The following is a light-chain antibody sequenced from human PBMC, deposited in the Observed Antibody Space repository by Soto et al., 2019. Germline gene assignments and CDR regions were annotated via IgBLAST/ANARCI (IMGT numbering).Light chain of an antibody. CDR2: WAS. Sequence: DIVMTQSPDSLAVSLGERATINCKSSQSVLYSSNNKNYLAWYQQRPGQPPKLLIYWASTRESGVPDRFSGSGSGTDFTLPITSLQAEDVAVYYGQQYESTPPTFGQGTKLEIK. J-gene: IGKJ2*01. CDR1: QSVLYSSNNKNY. V-gene: IGKV4-1*01. CDR3: QQYESTPPT.